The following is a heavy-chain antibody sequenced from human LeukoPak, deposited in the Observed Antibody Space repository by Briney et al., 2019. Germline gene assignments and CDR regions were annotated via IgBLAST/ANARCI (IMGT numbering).Heavy chain of an antibody. CDR3: ARGSGIVVVTAWEFYFDY. D-gene: IGHD2-21*02. V-gene: IGHV1-46*01. Sequence: ASVKVSFTASGYTFASYYMHWVRQAPGQGLEWMGIINPSGGSTSYAQKFQGRVTMTRDTSTSTVYMELSSLRSEDTAVYYCARGSGIVVVTAWEFYFDYWGQGTLVTVSS. CDR2: INPSGGST. J-gene: IGHJ4*02. CDR1: GYTFASYY.